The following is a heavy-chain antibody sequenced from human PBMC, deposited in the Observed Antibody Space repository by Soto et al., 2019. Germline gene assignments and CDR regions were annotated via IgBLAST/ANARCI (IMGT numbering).Heavy chain of an antibody. J-gene: IGHJ4*02. CDR2: INHSGST. CDR3: ARGRGWTTRQRPIVY. V-gene: IGHV4-34*01. CDR1: GGSFSGYY. Sequence: NPSETLSLTCAVYGGSFSGYYWSWIRQPPGKGLEWIGEINHSGSTNYNPSLKSRVTISVDTSKNQFSLKLSSVTAADTAVYYCARGRGWTTRQRPIVYWGQGTLVTVSS. D-gene: IGHD4-17*01.